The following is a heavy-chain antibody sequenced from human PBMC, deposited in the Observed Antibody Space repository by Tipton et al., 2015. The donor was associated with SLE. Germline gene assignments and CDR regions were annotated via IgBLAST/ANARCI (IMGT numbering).Heavy chain of an antibody. CDR2: TYRGGAS. D-gene: IGHD7-27*01. Sequence: SLRLSCAASGFSFSSHAISWVRQAPGKGLEWVSVTYRGGASYYVGSVRGRFTSSRDDSKNTLYLQMNSLRVEDAAVYYCARNGDPVYWYFDLWGRGTLVTVSS. CDR3: ARNGDPVYWYFDL. J-gene: IGHJ2*01. V-gene: IGHV3-23*03. CDR1: GFSFSSHA.